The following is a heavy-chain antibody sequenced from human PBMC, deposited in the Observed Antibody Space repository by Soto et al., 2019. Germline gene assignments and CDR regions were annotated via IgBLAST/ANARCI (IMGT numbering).Heavy chain of an antibody. V-gene: IGHV4-39*01. CDR1: GGSISSSSYY. D-gene: IGHD2-2*01. CDR3: ARHQRGYCSSTSCPGWFDP. Sequence: SETLSLTCTVSGGSISSSSYYWGWIRQPPGKGLEWIGSIYSGGSTYYNPSLKSRVTISVDTSKNQFSLKLSSVTAADTAVYYCARHQRGYCSSTSCPGWFDPWGQGTLVTVSS. CDR2: IYSGGST. J-gene: IGHJ5*02.